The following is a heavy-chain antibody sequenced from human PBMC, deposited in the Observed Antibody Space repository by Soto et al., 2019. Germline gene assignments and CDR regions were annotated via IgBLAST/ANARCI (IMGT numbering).Heavy chain of an antibody. J-gene: IGHJ4*02. V-gene: IGHV3-30*18. Sequence: GGSLRLSCAASGFNFSEYAMHWVRQAPGKGLEWLAIISFEGSNKYSADSVKGRFTISRDNSKNTLYLQMNSLRPEDTAVYYCEKDWETLAAGRFFDSWGQGTPVTVSS. D-gene: IGHD6-25*01. CDR2: ISFEGSNK. CDR1: GFNFSEYA. CDR3: EKDWETLAAGRFFDS.